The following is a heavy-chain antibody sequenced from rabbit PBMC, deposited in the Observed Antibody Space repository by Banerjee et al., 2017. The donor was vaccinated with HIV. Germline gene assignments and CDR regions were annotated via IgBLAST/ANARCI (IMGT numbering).Heavy chain of an antibody. V-gene: IGHV1S45*01. J-gene: IGHJ4*01. CDR2: IYGGSVGGT. CDR3: ARAGGFENYFNL. CDR1: GFDFSSNV. Sequence: QQQLEESGGGLVKPGGTLTLTCKASGFDFSSNVMCWFRQAPGKGLEWIGCIYGGSVGGTAYAGWAKSLFTISKTSSTTVTLQMTSLTAADTATYFCARAGGFENYFNLWGQGTLVTVS. D-gene: IGHD1-1*01.